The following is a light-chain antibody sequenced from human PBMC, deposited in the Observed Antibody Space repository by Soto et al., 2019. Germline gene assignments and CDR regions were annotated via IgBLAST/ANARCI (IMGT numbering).Light chain of an antibody. J-gene: IGKJ3*01. CDR3: QQSYSTPRT. V-gene: IGKV1-39*01. Sequence: DIPMTQPPSSLSASVGDRVTITCRASQSISSSLNWYQQKPGKDPKLLIYAASSLQSGVPSRFSGSGSGTDFTLTISSLQPEDFATYYCQQSYSTPRTFGPGTKVDIK. CDR2: AAS. CDR1: QSISSS.